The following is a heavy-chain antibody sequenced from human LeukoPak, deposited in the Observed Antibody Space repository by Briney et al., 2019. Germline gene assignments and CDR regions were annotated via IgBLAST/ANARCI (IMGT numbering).Heavy chain of an antibody. J-gene: IGHJ4*02. CDR2: ISSSSSYT. D-gene: IGHD4-17*01. CDR1: GFTFSDYY. V-gene: IGHV3-11*06. Sequence: GGSLRLSCAASGFTFSDYYMSWIRQAPGKGLEWVSYISSSSSYTNYADSVKGRFTISRDNAKNSLYLQMNSLRAEDTAVYYCARDSDYGETFDYWGQGTLVTVSS. CDR3: ARDSDYGETFDY.